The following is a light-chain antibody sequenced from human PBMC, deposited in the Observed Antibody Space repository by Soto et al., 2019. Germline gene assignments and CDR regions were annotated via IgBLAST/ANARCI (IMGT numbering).Light chain of an antibody. CDR1: RTISNY. CDR3: QQRYVTPRT. J-gene: IGKJ2*01. CDR2: AAS. V-gene: IGKV1-39*01. Sequence: DIQMTQSPSSLSASVGDRVTITCRASRTISNYLHWYQQKPGKAPNLLIYAASNLHSGAPSRFSGSGSGTDFTLTISTLQPEVFATYYCQQRYVTPRTFGQGTKLEI.